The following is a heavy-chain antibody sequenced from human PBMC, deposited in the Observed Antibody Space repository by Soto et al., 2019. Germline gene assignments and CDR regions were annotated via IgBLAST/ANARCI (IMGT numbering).Heavy chain of an antibody. V-gene: IGHV3-48*02. Sequence: VGSLRLSCAASGFTFSTYSMNWVRRAPGKGLEWVSYISSSSGAIYYADSVKGRFTISRDNAKNSLYLQMNSLRDEDTAVYYCARDPRGYYGMDVWGQGTTVTVSS. CDR3: ARDPRGYYGMDV. J-gene: IGHJ6*02. D-gene: IGHD3-10*01. CDR2: ISSSSGAI. CDR1: GFTFSTYS.